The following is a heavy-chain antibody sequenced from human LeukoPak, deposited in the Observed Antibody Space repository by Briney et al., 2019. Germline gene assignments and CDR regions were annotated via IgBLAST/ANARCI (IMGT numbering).Heavy chain of an antibody. J-gene: IGHJ4*02. CDR3: ARDLSGGSGSYYNFDY. Sequence: GASVKVSCKASGYTFTGYYMHWVRQAPGQGLEWMGWINPNSGGTNYAQKFQGRVTMTRDTSISTAYMELSRLRSDDTAVYYCARDLSGGSGSYYNFDYWGQGTLVTVSS. CDR2: INPNSGGT. V-gene: IGHV1-2*02. D-gene: IGHD3-10*01. CDR1: GYTFTGYY.